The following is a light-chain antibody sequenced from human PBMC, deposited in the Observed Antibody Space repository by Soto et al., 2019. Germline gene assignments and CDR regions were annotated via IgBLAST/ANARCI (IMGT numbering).Light chain of an antibody. CDR2: GAS. V-gene: IGKV3-20*01. CDR3: QQYGSSPIT. Sequence: KQAAATMTVTTGERATLSCRAGQSVSSNLAWYQQKPGRAPSLLIYGASTRATGIPDRFSGGGSGTDFTLTISRLEPEDFARYYCQQYGSSPITFGQGTRLEIK. J-gene: IGKJ5*01. CDR1: QSVSSN.